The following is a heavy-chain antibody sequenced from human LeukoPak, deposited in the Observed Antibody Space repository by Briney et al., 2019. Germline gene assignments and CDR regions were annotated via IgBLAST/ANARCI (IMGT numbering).Heavy chain of an antibody. CDR1: GGSISIYY. CDR3: ASLTTAEAFDI. V-gene: IGHV4-59*01. CDR2: IYDSGST. J-gene: IGHJ3*02. D-gene: IGHD3-22*01. Sequence: PSETLSLTCTVSGGSISIYYWSWIRQPPGKGLEWIGYIYDSGSTNYNPSLKSRVTISVDTSKDQFSLKLSSVTAADTAVYYCASLTTAEAFDIWGQGTMVTVSS.